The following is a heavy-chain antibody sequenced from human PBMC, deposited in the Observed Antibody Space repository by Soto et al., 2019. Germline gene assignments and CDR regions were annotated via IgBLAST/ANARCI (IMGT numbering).Heavy chain of an antibody. CDR3: ATRSRSGGRNFDY. CDR1: GGSISSSNW. D-gene: IGHD2-15*01. Sequence: QVQLQESGPGLVKPSGTLSLTCAVSGGSISSSNWWSWVRQPPGKVLEWIGEIYHSGSTNYNPSLKSRVTIAVDKSKNQFSLKLSSVTAADTAVYDCATRSRSGGRNFDYWGQGTLVTVSS. CDR2: IYHSGST. V-gene: IGHV4-4*02. J-gene: IGHJ4*02.